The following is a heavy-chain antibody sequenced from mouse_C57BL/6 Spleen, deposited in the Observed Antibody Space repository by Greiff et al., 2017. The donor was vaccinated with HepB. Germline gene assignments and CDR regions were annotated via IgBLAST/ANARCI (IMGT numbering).Heavy chain of an antibody. CDR1: GYSITSGYY. CDR2: ISYDGSN. CDR3: ASPLLRSPFAY. D-gene: IGHD1-1*01. V-gene: IGHV3-6*01. Sequence: EVQLQQSGPGLVKPSQSLSLTCSVTGYSITSGYYWNWIRQFPGNKLEWMGYISYDGSNNYNPSLKNRISITRDTSKNQFFLKLNSVTTEDTATYYCASPLLRSPFAYWGQGTLVTVSA. J-gene: IGHJ3*01.